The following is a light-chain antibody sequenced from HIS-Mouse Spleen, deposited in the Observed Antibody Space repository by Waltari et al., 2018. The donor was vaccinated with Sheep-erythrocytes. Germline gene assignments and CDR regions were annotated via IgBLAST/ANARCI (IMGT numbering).Light chain of an antibody. V-gene: IGLV2-23*01. CDR1: SSYVGSYNL. CDR2: EGS. J-gene: IGLJ3*02. Sequence: QSALTQPASVSGSPGQSITIPCPGTSSYVGSYNLVSWYQQHPGKAPKPMIYEGSKRPSGVSNRFSGSKSGNTASLTISGLQAEDEADYYCCSYAGSSTPWVFGGGTKLTVL. CDR3: CSYAGSSTPWV.